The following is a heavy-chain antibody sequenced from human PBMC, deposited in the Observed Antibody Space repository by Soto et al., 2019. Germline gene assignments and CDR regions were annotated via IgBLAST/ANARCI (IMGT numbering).Heavy chain of an antibody. D-gene: IGHD2-15*01. CDR2: IIPIFGTA. CDR3: AREGVVAATNYFDY. CDR1: GGTFSSYA. V-gene: IGHV1-69*12. J-gene: IGHJ4*02. Sequence: QVQLVQSGAEVKKPGSSVKVSCKASGGTFSSYAISWVRQAPGQGLEWMGGIIPIFGTANYAQKFQGRVTXXAXEXXSTAYMELSSLRSEDTAVYYCAREGVVAATNYFDYWGQGTLVTVSS.